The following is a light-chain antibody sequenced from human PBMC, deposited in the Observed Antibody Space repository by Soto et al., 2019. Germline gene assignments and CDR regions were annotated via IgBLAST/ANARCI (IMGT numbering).Light chain of an antibody. Sequence: SYELTQTSSLSGAPGQTAKITCEGKNIGTKSVHWYQQKPGQAPVLVINNDSDRPSGIPERFSGSNSGNTATLTISRVEAEDEADYYCQVWDSTSDHAVFGGGTKLTVL. J-gene: IGLJ3*02. CDR3: QVWDSTSDHAV. V-gene: IGLV3-21*02. CDR1: NIGTKS. CDR2: NDS.